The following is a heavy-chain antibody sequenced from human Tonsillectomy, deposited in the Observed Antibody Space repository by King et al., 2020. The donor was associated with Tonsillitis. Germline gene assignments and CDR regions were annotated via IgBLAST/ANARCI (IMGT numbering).Heavy chain of an antibody. CDR3: AREPGNYFDY. Sequence: VQLQQWGAGLLKPSETLSLTCAVYGESFSGYYWSWIRQPPGKGLEWIGEINHSGSTNYNPSLKSRVTISVDTSKNQFSLKLTSLTAADTAVYYCAREPGNYFDYWGQGTLVTVSS. CDR2: INHSGST. V-gene: IGHV4-34*01. J-gene: IGHJ4*02. CDR1: GESFSGYY.